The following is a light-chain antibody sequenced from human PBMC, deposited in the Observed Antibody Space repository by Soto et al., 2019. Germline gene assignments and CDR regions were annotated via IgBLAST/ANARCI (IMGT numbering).Light chain of an antibody. Sequence: QSVLTQPPSASGSPGQSVTISCTGTRSDVGAYNYVSWYQQHPGKAPKLLIYEVSKRPSGVPDRFSGSKSGNTASLTVSGLQAEDEADYYCNSYGGPNNFWVFGGGTKVTVL. V-gene: IGLV2-8*01. CDR1: RSDVGAYNY. J-gene: IGLJ3*02. CDR3: NSYGGPNNFWV. CDR2: EVS.